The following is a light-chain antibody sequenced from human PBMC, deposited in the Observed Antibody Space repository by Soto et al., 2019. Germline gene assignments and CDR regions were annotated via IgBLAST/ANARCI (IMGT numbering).Light chain of an antibody. CDR3: QQYGSSLYS. CDR2: ETS. CDR1: QSVSSSY. J-gene: IGKJ2*03. V-gene: IGKV3-20*01. Sequence: EIVLTQSPGTLSLSPGERATLSCRASQSVSSSYLDWYQQKPGQAPRLLIFETSSRATGIPDRFSGSGSGADFTLTISRLEPEDFAVYYCQQYGSSLYSFGQGTKLEI.